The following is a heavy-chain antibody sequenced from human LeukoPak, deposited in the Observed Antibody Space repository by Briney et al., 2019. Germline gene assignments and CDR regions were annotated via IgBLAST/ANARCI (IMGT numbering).Heavy chain of an antibody. D-gene: IGHD4-11*01. CDR1: GFIFSHYG. J-gene: IGHJ4*01. Sequence: GRSLRLSCVASGFIFSHYGMHWVRQAPGKGLEWVAVIWSDGSNRFYAGSVKGRFTISRDNSQNTVCLQMNSLRAEDTAMYYCARDAQRGFDYSNSLKYWGHGILVTVSS. CDR2: IWSDGSNR. V-gene: IGHV3-33*01. CDR3: ARDAQRGFDYSNSLKY.